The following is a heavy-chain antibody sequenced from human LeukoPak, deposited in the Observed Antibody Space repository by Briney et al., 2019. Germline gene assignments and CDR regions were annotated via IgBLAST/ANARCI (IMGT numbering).Heavy chain of an antibody. Sequence: ASVRVSCKASGYSFTSHYMHWVRQAPGQGLEWMGIINPSGVTTTYAQKFQDRVTMTRDMSSSTFYMELRSLRTEDTAVYYCGSYYYMDVWGKGTTVTISS. CDR3: GSYYYMDV. V-gene: IGHV1-46*01. J-gene: IGHJ6*03. CDR2: INPSGVTT. CDR1: GYSFTSHY.